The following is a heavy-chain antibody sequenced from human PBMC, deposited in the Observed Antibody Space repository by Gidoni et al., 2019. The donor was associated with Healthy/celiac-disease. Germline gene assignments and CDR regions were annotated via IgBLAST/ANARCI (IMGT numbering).Heavy chain of an antibody. V-gene: IGHV3-30-3*01. CDR1: GFTFSSYA. CDR3: ARAGGEYPPFDY. J-gene: IGHJ4*02. Sequence: GGAVQPGRSLRLSCAASGFTFSSYAMHWVRQAPGKGLEWVAVISYDGSNKYYADSVKGRFTISRDNSKNTLYLQMNSLRAEDTAVYYCARAGGEYPPFDYWGQGTLVTVSS. CDR2: ISYDGSNK. D-gene: IGHD2-2*01.